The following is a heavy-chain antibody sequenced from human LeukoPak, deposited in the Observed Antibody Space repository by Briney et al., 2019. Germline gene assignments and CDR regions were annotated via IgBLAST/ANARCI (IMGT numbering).Heavy chain of an antibody. D-gene: IGHD3-9*01. CDR2: IYYSGST. V-gene: IGHV4-59*01. CDR3: ARGDILTGPDY. J-gene: IGHJ4*02. Sequence: SETLSLTCTVSGGSISSYYWSWIRQPPGKGLEWIGYIYYSGSTNYNPPLKSRVTISVDTSKNQFSLKLSSVTAADTAVYYCARGDILTGPDYWGQGTLVTVSS. CDR1: GGSISSYY.